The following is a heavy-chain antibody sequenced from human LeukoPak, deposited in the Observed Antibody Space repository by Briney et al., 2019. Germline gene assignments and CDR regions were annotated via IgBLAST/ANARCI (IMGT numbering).Heavy chain of an antibody. Sequence: GGSLRLSCAASGFTFSSYAMSWVRQAPGKGMEWVSTISGSGSSTYYADSVKGRFTISRDNSKNTVYLQMNSLRAEDTAVYYCAKRPYCSGAVCYHIDYWGQGPLVTVSS. CDR2: ISGSGSST. D-gene: IGHD2-15*01. J-gene: IGHJ4*02. CDR3: AKRPYCSGAVCYHIDY. CDR1: GFTFSSYA. V-gene: IGHV3-23*01.